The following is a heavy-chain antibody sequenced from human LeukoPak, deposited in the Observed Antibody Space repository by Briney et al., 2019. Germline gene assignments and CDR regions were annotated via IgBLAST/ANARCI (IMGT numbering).Heavy chain of an antibody. CDR3: ARGLDYYGSGSPGEDWFDP. CDR1: GGSVSSGSYY. J-gene: IGHJ5*02. CDR2: IYYSGST. V-gene: IGHV4-61*01. Sequence: PSETLSLTCTVPGGSVSSGSYYWSWIRQPPGKGLEWIGYIYYSGSTNYNPSLKSRVTKSVDTSKNQFSLKLSSVTAADTAVYYCARGLDYYGSGSPGEDWFDPWGQGTLVTVSS. D-gene: IGHD3-10*01.